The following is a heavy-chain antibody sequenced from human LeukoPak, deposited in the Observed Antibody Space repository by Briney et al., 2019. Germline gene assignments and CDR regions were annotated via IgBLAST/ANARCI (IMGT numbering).Heavy chain of an antibody. CDR3: ARGTAVPGFDY. V-gene: IGHV3-11*05. CDR2: ISGSSTFT. CDR1: GFTFSDYY. J-gene: IGHJ4*02. D-gene: IGHD1-1*01. Sequence: GGSLRLSCAASGFTFSDYYMTWIRQTPRKGLEWVSYISGSSTFTNYADSVKGRFTISRDNAKNSLYLEMNSLRAEDTAVYYRARGTAVPGFDYLGQGTLLTVSS.